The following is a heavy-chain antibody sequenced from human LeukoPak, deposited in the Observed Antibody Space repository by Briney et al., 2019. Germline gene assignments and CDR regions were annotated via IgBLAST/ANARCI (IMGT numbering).Heavy chain of an antibody. CDR3: AKAATSTPRYSSGWYYFDY. CDR2: ISWNSGSI. V-gene: IGHV3-9*01. CDR1: GFTFDDYA. J-gene: IGHJ4*02. D-gene: IGHD6-19*01. Sequence: QSGGSLRLSCAASGFTFDDYAMHWVRQAPGKGLEWVSGISWNSGSIGYADSVKGRFTISRDNAKNSLYLQMNSLRAEDTALYYRAKAATSTPRYSSGWYYFDYWGQGTLVTVSS.